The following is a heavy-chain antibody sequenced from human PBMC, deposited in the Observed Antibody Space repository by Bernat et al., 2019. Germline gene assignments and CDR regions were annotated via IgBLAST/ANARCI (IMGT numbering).Heavy chain of an antibody. J-gene: IGHJ4*02. D-gene: IGHD2-2*01. CDR2: IWYDGSNK. CDR1: GFTFSSYG. CDR3: ARDHGYCSSTSCYPDGYYFDY. Sequence: QVQLVESGGGVVQPGRSLRLSCAASGFTFSSYGMHWVRQAPGKGLEWVAVIWYDGSNKYYADSVKGRFTISRDNSKNTLYLQMNSLRDEDTAVYYCARDHGYCSSTSCYPDGYYFDYWGQGTLVTVSS. V-gene: IGHV3-33*01.